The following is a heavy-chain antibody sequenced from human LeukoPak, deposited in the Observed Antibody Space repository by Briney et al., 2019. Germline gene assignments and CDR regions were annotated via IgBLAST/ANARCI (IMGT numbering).Heavy chain of an antibody. D-gene: IGHD3-3*01. V-gene: IGHV4-4*07. CDR1: GGSISSYY. CDR2: IYTSGST. CDR3: ATKPRYDFWSGYPYFDY. J-gene: IGHJ4*02. Sequence: PSETLSLTCTVSGGSISSYYWSWIRQPAGKGLEWIGRIYTSGSTNYNPSLKSRVTMSVDTSKNQFSLKLSSVTAADTAVYYCATKPRYDFWSGYPYFDYWGQGTLVTVSS.